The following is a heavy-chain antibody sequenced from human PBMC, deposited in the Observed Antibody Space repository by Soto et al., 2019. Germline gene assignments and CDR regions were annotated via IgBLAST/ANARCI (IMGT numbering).Heavy chain of an antibody. CDR3: ARDLYSSSADY. D-gene: IGHD6-6*01. V-gene: IGHV1-3*01. J-gene: IGHJ4*02. CDR1: GYTFTSYA. CDR2: TNAGNGNT. Sequence: ASVKVSCKASGYTFTSYAMHWVRQAPGQRLEWMGWTNAGNGNTKYSQKFQGRVTITRDTSASTAYMELSSLRSEDTAVYYCARDLYSSSADYWGQGTLVTVSS.